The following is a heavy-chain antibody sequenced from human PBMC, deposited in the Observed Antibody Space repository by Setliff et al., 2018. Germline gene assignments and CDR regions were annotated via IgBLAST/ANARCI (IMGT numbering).Heavy chain of an antibody. D-gene: IGHD6-19*01. CDR2: MYSSGST. V-gene: IGHV4-39*07. Sequence: SETLSLTCTVSGGSMNPYYWGWIRQPPGKGLEWIGSMYSSGSTYYNPSLGSRISMSVDTSKNQFSLNLNYVTTADTAVYYCARDQFSSGWYGAPESYFDRWGQGVLVTVSS. CDR1: GGSMNPYY. CDR3: ARDQFSSGWYGAPESYFDR. J-gene: IGHJ4*02.